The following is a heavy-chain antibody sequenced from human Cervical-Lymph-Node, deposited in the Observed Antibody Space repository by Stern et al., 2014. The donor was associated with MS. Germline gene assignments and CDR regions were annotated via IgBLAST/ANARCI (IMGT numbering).Heavy chain of an antibody. CDR1: GYTFTSYA. V-gene: IGHV7-4-1*02. D-gene: IGHD3-22*01. Sequence: QVQLVQSGSELKKPGASVKVSCKASGYTFTSYAMNWVRQAPGQGLEWMGWINTNTGNTTYAQGFTGRFVFSLDTSVSTAYLQISSLKAEDTAVYYCARDGEVGYYDNRPQFYYYYYGMDVWGQGTTVTVSS. CDR2: INTNTGNT. CDR3: ARDGEVGYYDNRPQFYYYYYGMDV. J-gene: IGHJ6*02.